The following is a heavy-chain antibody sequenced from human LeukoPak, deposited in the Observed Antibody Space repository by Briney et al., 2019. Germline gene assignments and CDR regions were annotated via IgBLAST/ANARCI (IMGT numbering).Heavy chain of an antibody. CDR2: ISSSGSTI. J-gene: IGHJ3*02. CDR1: GFTFSSYE. V-gene: IGHV3-48*03. Sequence: GGSLRLSCAASGFTFSSYEMNWVRQAPGKGLEWVSYISSSGSTIYYADSVKGRFTISRDNAKNSLYLQMNSLRAEDTAVYYCAILRGYYYDSSGYYRHDAFDIWGQGTMATVSS. D-gene: IGHD3-22*01. CDR3: AILRGYYYDSSGYYRHDAFDI.